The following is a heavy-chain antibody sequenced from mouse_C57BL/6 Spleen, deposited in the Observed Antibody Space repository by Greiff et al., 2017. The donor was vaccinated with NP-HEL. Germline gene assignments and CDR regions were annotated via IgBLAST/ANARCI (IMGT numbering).Heavy chain of an antibody. J-gene: IGHJ2*01. CDR1: GYTFTSYW. CDR3: ARKGITTVPFDY. D-gene: IGHD1-1*01. Sequence: QVQLKQPGAELVKPGASVKLSCKASGYTFTSYWMQWVKQRPGQGLEWIGEIDPSDSYTNYNQKFKGKATLTVDTSSSTAYMQLSSLTSEDSAVYYCARKGITTVPFDYWGQGTTLTVSS. CDR2: IDPSDSYT. V-gene: IGHV1-50*01.